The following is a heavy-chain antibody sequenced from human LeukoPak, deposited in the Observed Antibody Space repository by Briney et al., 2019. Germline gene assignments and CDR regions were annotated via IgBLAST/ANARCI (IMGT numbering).Heavy chain of an antibody. CDR1: GFTFDDYA. CDR2: ISWNSGSI. Sequence: GGSLRLSRAASGFTFDDYAMHWVRQAPGKGLEWVSGISWNSGSIGYADSVKGRFTISRDNAKNSLYLQMNSLRAEDTALYYCAKEYGAGGYFDYWGQGTLVTVSS. V-gene: IGHV3-9*01. CDR3: AKEYGAGGYFDY. J-gene: IGHJ4*02. D-gene: IGHD3-10*01.